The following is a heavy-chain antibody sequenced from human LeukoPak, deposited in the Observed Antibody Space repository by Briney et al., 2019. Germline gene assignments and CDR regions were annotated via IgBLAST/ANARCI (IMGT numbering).Heavy chain of an antibody. V-gene: IGHV1-69*13. CDR2: IIPIFGTA. CDR1: GGTFSSYA. D-gene: IGHD3-22*01. J-gene: IGHJ4*02. Sequence: ASVKVSCKASGGTFSSYAISWVRQAPGQELEWMGGIIPIFGTANYAQKFQGRVTITADESTSTAYMELSSLRSEDTSVYYCAHASQYYYDSSGKTDPFDYWGQGTLVTVSS. CDR3: AHASQYYYDSSGKTDPFDY.